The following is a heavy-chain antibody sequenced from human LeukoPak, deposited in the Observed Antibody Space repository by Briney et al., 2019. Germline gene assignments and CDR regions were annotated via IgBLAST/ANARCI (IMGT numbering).Heavy chain of an antibody. V-gene: IGHV3-13*01. J-gene: IGHJ4*02. CDR3: VRQKISHGKFDF. Sequence: GGSLRLSCAASGFTLSSHAMHWVRQATGKGLEWVSAIGVAGDTFYPGSVKGRFTISRENANNSLYLQMNSLRAEDTAMYYCVRQKISHGKFDFWSQGTLVTVSS. CDR2: IGVAGDT. D-gene: IGHD1-26*01. CDR1: GFTLSSHA.